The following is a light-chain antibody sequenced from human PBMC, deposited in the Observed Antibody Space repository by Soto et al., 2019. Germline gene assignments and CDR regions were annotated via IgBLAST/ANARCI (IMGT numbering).Light chain of an antibody. Sequence: QSALTQPASVSGSPGQSITISCTGTSSDVGSYNYVSWYQHHPGKAPKLMIYDVNNRPSGVSNRFSGSKSGNAASLTISGLHAEDEADYYCSSLTSSSTPLVFGRGTKLTVL. CDR1: SSDVGSYNY. CDR3: SSLTSSSTPLV. J-gene: IGLJ1*01. V-gene: IGLV2-14*03. CDR2: DVN.